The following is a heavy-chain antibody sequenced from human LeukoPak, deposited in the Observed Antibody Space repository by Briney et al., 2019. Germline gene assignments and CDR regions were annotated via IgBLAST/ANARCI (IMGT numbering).Heavy chain of an antibody. V-gene: IGHV3-23*01. CDR3: AKRGGYCTGGSCYSYYFDY. D-gene: IGHD2-15*01. Sequence: GGSLRLSCAASGFTFSSYAMSWVRQAPGKGLEWVSIISGSGGSTYYADSVKGRFTISRDNSKNTLYLQMNSLRAEDTAVYYRAKRGGYCTGGSCYSYYFDYWGQGTLVTVS. J-gene: IGHJ4*02. CDR2: ISGSGGST. CDR1: GFTFSSYA.